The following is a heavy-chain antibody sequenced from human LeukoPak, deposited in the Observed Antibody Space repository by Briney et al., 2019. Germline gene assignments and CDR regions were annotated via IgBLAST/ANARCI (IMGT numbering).Heavy chain of an antibody. CDR1: GFTFSSYA. CDR3: ASPGYSYGFYFDY. V-gene: IGHV3-30*04. J-gene: IGHJ4*02. D-gene: IGHD5-18*01. Sequence: GRSLRLSCAASGFTFSSYAMHWVRQAPGKGLEWVAVISYDGSNKYYADSVKGRFTISRDNSKNTLYLQMNSLRAEDTTVYYCASPGYSYGFYFDYWGQGTLVTVSS. CDR2: ISYDGSNK.